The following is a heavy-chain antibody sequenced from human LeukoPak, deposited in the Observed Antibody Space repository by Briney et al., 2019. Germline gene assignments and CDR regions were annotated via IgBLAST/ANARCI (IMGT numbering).Heavy chain of an antibody. D-gene: IGHD3-3*01. CDR1: GFTFSSYA. CDR3: AKDTYYDFWSGYSWFDP. J-gene: IGHJ5*02. Sequence: PGGSLRLSCAASGFTFSSYAMSWVRQAPGKGLERVSAISGSGGSTYYADSVKGRFTISRDNSKNTLYLQMNSLRAEDTAVYYCAKDTYYDFWSGYSWFDPWGQGTLVTVSS. CDR2: ISGSGGST. V-gene: IGHV3-23*01.